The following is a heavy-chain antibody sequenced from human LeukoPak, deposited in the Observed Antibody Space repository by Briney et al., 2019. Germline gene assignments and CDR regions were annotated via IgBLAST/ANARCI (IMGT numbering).Heavy chain of an antibody. Sequence: GSLRLSYAASGFTFSTYWMSWVRQAPGKGLGWVANIKQDGSEKYYVDSVKGRFTISRDNAKNSLYLQMNSLRAEDTAMYYCARDSAGNDYWGQGTLVTVSS. CDR1: GFTFSTYW. CDR2: IKQDGSEK. J-gene: IGHJ4*02. CDR3: ARDSAGNDY. V-gene: IGHV3-7*01. D-gene: IGHD6-13*01.